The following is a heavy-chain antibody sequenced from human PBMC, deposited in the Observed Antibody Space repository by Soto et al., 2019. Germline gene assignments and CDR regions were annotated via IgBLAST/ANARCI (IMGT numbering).Heavy chain of an antibody. J-gene: IGHJ3*02. D-gene: IGHD3-22*01. Sequence: SLKVSCKASGFTFTSSAMQWVRQARGQRLEWIGWIVIGSGNTNYAQKFQERVTITRDMSTSTAYMELSSLRSEDTAVYYCAAATMYYYDSSGYYLAAFDIWGQGTMVTVSS. CDR1: GFTFTSSA. V-gene: IGHV1-58*02. CDR2: IVIGSGNT. CDR3: AAATMYYYDSSGYYLAAFDI.